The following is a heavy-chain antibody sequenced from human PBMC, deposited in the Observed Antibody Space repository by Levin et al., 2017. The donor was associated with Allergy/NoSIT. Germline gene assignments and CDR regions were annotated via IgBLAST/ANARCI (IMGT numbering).Heavy chain of an antibody. D-gene: IGHD5-12*01. V-gene: IGHV4-31*01. CDR3: ARGTGYDLDQ. Sequence: SETLSLTCTVSGGSISSGGYYWSWIRHHPGKGLEWIGYIYYSGNTYYNPSLKRPVTISVDTSKNQFHLKPSTVTAADTAVYYCARGTGYDLDQWGQGTMVTVSS. CDR1: GGSISSGGYY. CDR2: IYYSGNT. J-gene: IGHJ4*02.